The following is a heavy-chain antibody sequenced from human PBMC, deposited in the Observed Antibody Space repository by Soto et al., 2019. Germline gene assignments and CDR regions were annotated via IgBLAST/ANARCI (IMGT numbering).Heavy chain of an antibody. CDR3: ARTDRDFYGLDV. V-gene: IGHV3-13*05. J-gene: IGHJ6*02. Sequence: EVQLVESGGGLVQPGGSLRLSCEASGFTFRNYDMHWVRQGTGKGLEWVSGISAAGDPEYADSVEGRFTISRENAQNSFFLQMSSLRVGDTAVYYCARTDRDFYGLDVWGQGTTVIVSS. CDR1: GFTFRNYD. CDR2: ISAAGDP.